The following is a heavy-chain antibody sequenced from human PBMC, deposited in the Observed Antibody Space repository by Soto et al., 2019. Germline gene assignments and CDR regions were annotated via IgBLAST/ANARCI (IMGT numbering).Heavy chain of an antibody. Sequence: QVQLQESGPGLVKPSQTLSLTCTVSGGSISSGDYYWSWIRQPPGKGLEWIGYSYYSGSTYYNPSLKSRVIISVDPSKNQFSLKLSSLNAADTAVYCCARAKAVVPDKTSAPCDYWGQGTLVTVSS. CDR3: ARAKAVVPDKTSAPCDY. J-gene: IGHJ4*02. D-gene: IGHD2-21*02. CDR2: SYYSGST. V-gene: IGHV4-30-4*01. CDR1: GGSISSGDYY.